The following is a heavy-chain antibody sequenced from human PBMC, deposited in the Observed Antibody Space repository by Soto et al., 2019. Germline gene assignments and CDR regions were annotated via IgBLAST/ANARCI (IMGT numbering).Heavy chain of an antibody. D-gene: IGHD6-19*01. J-gene: IGHJ6*02. Sequence: GGSLRLSCAASGFTFSSYSMNWVRQAPGKGLEWVSYISSSSSTIYYADSVKGRITISRDNAKNSLYLQMNSLRAEDTAVYYCARDSSSGWFLGVMDVWAQGTTVIGSS. CDR2: ISSSSSTI. CDR3: ARDSSSGWFLGVMDV. V-gene: IGHV3-48*01. CDR1: GFTFSSYS.